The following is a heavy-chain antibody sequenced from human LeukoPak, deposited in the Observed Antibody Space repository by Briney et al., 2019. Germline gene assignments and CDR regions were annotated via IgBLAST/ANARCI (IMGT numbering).Heavy chain of an antibody. D-gene: IGHD3-16*01. CDR2: IYHTRST. CDR1: GASVSSGYY. V-gene: IGHV4-59*08. Sequence: SETLSLTCTVSGASVSSGYYWRWIRQPPGKGLEWIAYIYHTRSTDSNPSLKSRVTISPDTSKNQFSLKLSSVTAADTAVYYCARRWVYDKRAFDAWGQGTMVTVSS. J-gene: IGHJ3*01. CDR3: ARRWVYDKRAFDA.